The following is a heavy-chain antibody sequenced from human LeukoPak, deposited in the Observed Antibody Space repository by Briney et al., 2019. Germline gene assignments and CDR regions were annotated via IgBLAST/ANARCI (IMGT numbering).Heavy chain of an antibody. D-gene: IGHD5/OR15-5a*01. CDR1: GFTFSSFA. CDR3: ANVVSTGGGY. Sequence: PGGSLRLSCAASGFTFSSFAMSWVRQAPGKGLEWVSTIGATGDSTYYADSVKGRFTISRDNSKNTLYLQMDSLRAEDAAIYYCANVVSTGGGYWGQGTLVTVSS. CDR2: IGATGDST. V-gene: IGHV3-23*01. J-gene: IGHJ4*02.